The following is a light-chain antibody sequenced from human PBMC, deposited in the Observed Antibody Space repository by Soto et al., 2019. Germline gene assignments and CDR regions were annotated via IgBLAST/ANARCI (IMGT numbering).Light chain of an antibody. CDR2: SNN. CDR1: SSNIGSNT. J-gene: IGLJ1*01. Sequence: QSVLTQPPSASGTPGQRVTISCSGSSSNIGSNTVNWYQQLPGTAPKLLIYSNNQRPSGVPDRFSGSKSGTSASLAICVIQSEDEADYMCAAWEESMYGDVLGTGTKATVL. CDR3: AAWEESMYGDV. V-gene: IGLV1-44*01.